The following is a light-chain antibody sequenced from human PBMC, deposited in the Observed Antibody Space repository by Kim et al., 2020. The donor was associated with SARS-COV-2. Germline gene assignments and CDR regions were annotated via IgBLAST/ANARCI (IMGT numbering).Light chain of an antibody. J-gene: IGLJ3*02. Sequence: SVALGQTARITCGGNNIGSKNVHWYQQKPGQAPVLVIYRDSNRPSGIPERFSGSNSGNTATLTISRAQAGDEADYYWQVWDSSTEVFGGGTQLTVL. CDR2: RDS. CDR3: QVWDSSTEV. V-gene: IGLV3-9*01. CDR1: NIGSKN.